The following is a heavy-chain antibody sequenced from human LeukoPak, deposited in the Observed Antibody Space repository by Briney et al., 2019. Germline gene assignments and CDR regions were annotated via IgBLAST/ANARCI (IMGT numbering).Heavy chain of an antibody. Sequence: GGSLRLSCAASGFTFSSYAMHWVRQAPGKGLEWVAVISYDGSNKYYADSVKGRFTISGDNSKNTLYLQMNSLRAEDTAVYYCARAPPGVYFDYWGQGTLVTVSS. V-gene: IGHV3-30-3*01. CDR1: GFTFSSYA. J-gene: IGHJ4*02. CDR3: ARAPPGVYFDY. D-gene: IGHD1-14*01. CDR2: ISYDGSNK.